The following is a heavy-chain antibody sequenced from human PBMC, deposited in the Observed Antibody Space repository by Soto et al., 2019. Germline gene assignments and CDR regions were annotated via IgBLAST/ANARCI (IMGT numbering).Heavy chain of an antibody. D-gene: IGHD3-22*01. CDR2: IWYDGSNK. Sequence: QVQLVEFGGGVVQPGRSLRLSCAASGFTFSSYGMHWVRQAPGKGLEWVAVIWYDGSNKYYADSVKGRFTISRDNSKNTLYLQMNSLRAEDTAVYYCARGRDSSGYYPWFDPWGQGTLVTVSS. J-gene: IGHJ5*02. CDR3: ARGRDSSGYYPWFDP. V-gene: IGHV3-33*01. CDR1: GFTFSSYG.